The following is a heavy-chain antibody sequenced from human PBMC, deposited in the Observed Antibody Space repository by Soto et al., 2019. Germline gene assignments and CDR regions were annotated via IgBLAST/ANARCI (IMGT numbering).Heavy chain of an antibody. J-gene: IGHJ5*02. Sequence: QVQLVQSGAEVKKPGSSVKVSCKASGGTFSSYAISWVRQAPGQGLEWMGGIIPIFGTANYAQKFQGRVTSTADESTSTAYMELSSLRSEDTAVYYCARNDCSGGSCYHWFDPWGQGTLVTVSS. D-gene: IGHD2-15*01. V-gene: IGHV1-69*12. CDR3: ARNDCSGGSCYHWFDP. CDR1: GGTFSSYA. CDR2: IIPIFGTA.